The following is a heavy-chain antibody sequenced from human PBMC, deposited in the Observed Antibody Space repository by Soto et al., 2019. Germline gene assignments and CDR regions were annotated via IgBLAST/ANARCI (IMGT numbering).Heavy chain of an antibody. CDR1: GYTFTSYG. CDR3: ARGESPVVVTANGV. V-gene: IGHV1-18*01. D-gene: IGHD2-21*02. Sequence: ASVKVSCKASGYTFTSYGISWVRQAPGQGLEWMGWISAYNGNTNYAQKLQGRVTMTTDTSTSTAYMELRSLRSDDTAVYYCARGESPVVVTANGVWGQGTMVTVSS. J-gene: IGHJ3*01. CDR2: ISAYNGNT.